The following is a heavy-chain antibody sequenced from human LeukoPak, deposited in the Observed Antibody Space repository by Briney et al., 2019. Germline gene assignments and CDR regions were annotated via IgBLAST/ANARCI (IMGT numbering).Heavy chain of an antibody. CDR1: GFTFSSYA. CDR3: AKDQTGGSYYFDY. J-gene: IGHJ4*02. CDR2: LSDSGAST. Sequence: GGSLRLSCAASGFTFSSYALSWVRQAPGKGLEWVSALSDSGASTYYADSMKGRFTISRDNSENTLYLQMNSLRAEDTAVYYCAKDQTGGSYYFDYWGQGTLVTVSS. V-gene: IGHV3-23*01. D-gene: IGHD1-26*01.